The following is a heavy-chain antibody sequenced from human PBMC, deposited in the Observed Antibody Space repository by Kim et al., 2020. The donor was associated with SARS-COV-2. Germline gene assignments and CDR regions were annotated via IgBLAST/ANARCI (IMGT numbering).Heavy chain of an antibody. CDR3: ARDRRSIVVAVFEDYYGMDV. Sequence: GGSLRLSCAASGFTFSSYSMNWVRQAPGKGLEWVSSISSSSSYIYYVDSVKGRFTISRDNAKNSLYLQMNSLRAEDTAVYYCARDRRSIVVAVFEDYYGMDVWGQGTTVTVSS. CDR1: GFTFSSYS. J-gene: IGHJ6*02. CDR2: ISSSSSYI. V-gene: IGHV3-21*01. D-gene: IGHD6-13*01.